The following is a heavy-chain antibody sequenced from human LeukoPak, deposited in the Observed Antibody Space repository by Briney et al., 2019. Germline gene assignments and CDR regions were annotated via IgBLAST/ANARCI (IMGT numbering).Heavy chain of an antibody. J-gene: IGHJ4*02. CDR1: GGSISHYY. D-gene: IGHD3-10*01. CDR2: IYYSGST. V-gene: IGHV4-59*12. Sequence: ETLSLTCTVSGGSISHYYWSWIRQPPGKGLEWIGYIYYSGSTNYNPSLKSRVTISVDTSKNQFTLKLSYVTAADTAVYYWARLVWFGVDYWGQGTLVTVSS. CDR3: ARLVWFGVDY.